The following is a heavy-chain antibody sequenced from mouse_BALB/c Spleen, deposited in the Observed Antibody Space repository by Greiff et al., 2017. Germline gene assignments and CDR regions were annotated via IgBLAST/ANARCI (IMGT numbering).Heavy chain of an antibody. D-gene: IGHD4-1*01. V-gene: IGHV1-54*01. CDR3: ARERGLGHFDY. CDR2: INPGSGGT. CDR1: GYAFTNYL. Sequence: VKLMESGAELVRPGTSVKVSCKASGYAFTNYLIEWVKQRPGQGLEWIGVINPGSGGTNYNEKFKGKATLTADKSSSTAYMQLSSLTSDDSAVYFCARERGLGHFDYWGQGTTLTVSS. J-gene: IGHJ2*01.